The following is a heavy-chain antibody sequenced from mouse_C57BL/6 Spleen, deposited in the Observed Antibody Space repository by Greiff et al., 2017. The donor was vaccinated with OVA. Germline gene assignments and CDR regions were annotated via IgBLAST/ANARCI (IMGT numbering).Heavy chain of an antibody. Sequence: LVESVAELVRPGASVKLSCTASGFHIKNTSMHWVKQRPEQGLEWIGRIDPANGNTKYAPKFQGKATITADTSSNTAYLQLSSLTSEDTDSYYCAREDYYGSRFAYWGQGTLVTVSA. J-gene: IGHJ3*01. D-gene: IGHD1-1*01. CDR3: AREDYYGSRFAY. CDR2: IDPANGNT. CDR1: GFHIKNTS. V-gene: IGHV14-3*01.